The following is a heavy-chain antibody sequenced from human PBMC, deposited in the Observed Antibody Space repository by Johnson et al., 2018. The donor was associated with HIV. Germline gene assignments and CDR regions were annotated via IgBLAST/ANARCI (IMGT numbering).Heavy chain of an antibody. CDR1: GFSFSDFS. CDR2: ISYDGSNK. J-gene: IGHJ3*02. CDR3: ARDRGYYDSSGGYAFDI. V-gene: IGHV3-30-3*01. D-gene: IGHD3-22*01. Sequence: QVQLVESGGGLVQPGGSLRLSCAASGFSFSDFSMHWVRQAPGKGLEWVAVISYDGSNKYYADSVKGRFTISRDNSKNTLYLQMNSLRAEDTAVYYCARDRGYYDSSGGYAFDIWGQGTMVTVSS.